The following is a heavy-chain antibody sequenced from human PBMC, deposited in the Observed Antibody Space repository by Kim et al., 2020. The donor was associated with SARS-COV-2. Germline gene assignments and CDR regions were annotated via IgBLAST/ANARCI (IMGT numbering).Heavy chain of an antibody. J-gene: IGHJ6*01. CDR3: ARDQKTYYYDSSGYYY. D-gene: IGHD3-22*01. Sequence: SETLSLTCTVSGYSISSGYYWGWIRQPPGKGLEWIGSIYPSGSTYYNPSLKSRVTISVDTSKNQFSLKLSSVTAADTAVYYCARDQKTYYYDSSGYYY. CDR1: GYSISSGYY. CDR2: IYPSGST. V-gene: IGHV4-38-2*02.